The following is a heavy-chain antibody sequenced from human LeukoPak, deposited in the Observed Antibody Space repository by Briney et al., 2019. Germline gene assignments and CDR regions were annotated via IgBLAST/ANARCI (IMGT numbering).Heavy chain of an antibody. J-gene: IGHJ4*02. CDR1: GYNFTSYT. D-gene: IGHD5-24*01. CDR3: ARAPPRLDGYILYY. Sequence: ASVKVSCKASGYNFTSYTISWVRQAPGQGLEWMGRIIPTTGLASYAQKFQGRVTITADKSTSTAYMELSSLRSEDTAVYYCARAPPRLDGYILYYWGQGTLVTVSS. V-gene: IGHV1-69*02. CDR2: IIPTTGLA.